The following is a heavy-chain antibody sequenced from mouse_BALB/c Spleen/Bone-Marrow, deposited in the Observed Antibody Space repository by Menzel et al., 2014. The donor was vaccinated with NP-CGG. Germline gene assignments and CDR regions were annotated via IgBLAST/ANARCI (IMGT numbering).Heavy chain of an antibody. V-gene: IGHV5-12-2*01. D-gene: IGHD2-4*01. CDR3: ARPLYYDYDGFAY. Sequence: EVKLMESGGGLVQPGGSLKLSCAASGFTFSSYTMSWVRQTPEKRLEWVAYISNGGGSTYYPDTVKGRFTISRDNAKNTLYLQMSSLKSEDTAMYYCARPLYYDYDGFAYWGQGTLVTVSA. J-gene: IGHJ3*01. CDR2: ISNGGGST. CDR1: GFTFSSYT.